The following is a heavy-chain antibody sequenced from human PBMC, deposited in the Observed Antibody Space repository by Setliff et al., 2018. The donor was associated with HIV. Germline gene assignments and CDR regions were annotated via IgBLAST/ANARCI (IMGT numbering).Heavy chain of an antibody. CDR2: ISIGSGAAI. V-gene: IGHV3-48*03. J-gene: IGHJ6*02. CDR1: GFTFRNYN. D-gene: IGHD3-10*01. CDR3: ARDYLYYNMYNGSPVYGMDV. Sequence: SCAASGFTFRNYNFNWVRQAPGRGLEWVSSISIGSGAAIYYAESVQGRFTVSRDNSKNSLYLQMNSLRVEDTAVYYCARDYLYYNMYNGSPVYGMDVWGQGTTVTVSS.